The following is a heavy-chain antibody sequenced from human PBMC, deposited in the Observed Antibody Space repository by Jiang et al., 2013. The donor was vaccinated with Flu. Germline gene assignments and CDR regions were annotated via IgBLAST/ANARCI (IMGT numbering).Heavy chain of an antibody. CDR1: GGTFSSYA. V-gene: IGHV1-69*01. J-gene: IGHJ6*02. Sequence: SSVKVSCKASGGTFSSYAISWVRQAPGQGLEWMGGIIPIFGTANYAQKFQGRVTITADESTSTAYMELSSLRSEDTAVYYCARHLIVGATAAYYYYYGMDVWGQGTTVTVSS. D-gene: IGHD1-26*01. CDR3: ARHLIVGATAAYYYYYGMDV. CDR2: IIPIFGTA.